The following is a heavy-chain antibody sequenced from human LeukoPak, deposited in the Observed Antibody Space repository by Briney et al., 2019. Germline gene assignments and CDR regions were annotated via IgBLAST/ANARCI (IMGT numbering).Heavy chain of an antibody. CDR1: RFTFSSYS. CDR3: ARDTYYYDSSGYYLFAFDV. Sequence: PGGSLRLSCAASRFTFSSYSMNWVRQAPGKGLEWVSSISSSSSYIYYADSVKGRFTISRDNAKNSLYLQMNGLRAEDTAVYYCARDTYYYDSSGYYLFAFDVWGQGTMVTVSS. J-gene: IGHJ3*01. D-gene: IGHD3-22*01. CDR2: ISSSSSYI. V-gene: IGHV3-21*01.